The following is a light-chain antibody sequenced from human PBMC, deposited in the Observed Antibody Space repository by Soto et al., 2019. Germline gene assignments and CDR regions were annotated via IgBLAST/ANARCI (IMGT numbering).Light chain of an antibody. CDR3: QQASSFPIP. V-gene: IGKV1D-12*01. CDR1: QDIAGY. J-gene: IGKJ5*01. Sequence: GGRVTIAGRASQDIAGYLAWYQHKPGRTPELLIHGASRLQSGVPARFSGSGSGTDFTLSINSLQPEDFATYYCQQASSFPIPFGQGTRLEIK. CDR2: GAS.